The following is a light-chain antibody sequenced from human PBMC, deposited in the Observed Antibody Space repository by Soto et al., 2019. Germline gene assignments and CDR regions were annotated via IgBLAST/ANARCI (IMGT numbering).Light chain of an antibody. J-gene: IGKJ3*01. CDR1: QSISSY. CDR2: AAS. V-gene: IGKV1-39*01. CDR3: QQCYSTPPNFT. Sequence: DIQMTQSPSSLSASVGDRVTITCRASQSISSYLNWYQQKPGKAPKLLIYAASSLQSGVPSRFSGSGSGTDFTLTISILQPEDFATYYCQQCYSTPPNFTVGPGTKVDTK.